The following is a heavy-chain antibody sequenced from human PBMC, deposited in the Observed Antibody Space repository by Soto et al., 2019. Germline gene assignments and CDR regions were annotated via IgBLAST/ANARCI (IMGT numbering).Heavy chain of an antibody. CDR2: IYHSGST. CDR3: ARAGGLGAVAADY. CDR1: GGSISSGGYS. Sequence: QLQLQESGSGLVKPSQTQSLTCAVSGGSISSGGYSWSWIRQPPGKGLEWIGYIYHSGSTYHNPSLKSRVTISVDRSKNQFSLKLSSVTAADTAVYYCARAGGLGAVAADYWGQGTLVTVSS. J-gene: IGHJ4*02. D-gene: IGHD6-19*01. V-gene: IGHV4-30-2*01.